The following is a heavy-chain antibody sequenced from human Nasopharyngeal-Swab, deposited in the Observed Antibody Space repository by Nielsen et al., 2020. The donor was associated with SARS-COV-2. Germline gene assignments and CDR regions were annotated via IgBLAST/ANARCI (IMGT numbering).Heavy chain of an antibody. V-gene: IGHV4-59*01. Sequence: GSLRLSCSVSGGSISTYYWSWIRQPPGKGLEWIAYIDYTENTNYNPTLKGRVTISVDTSKNQVSLRLNSVTAADTAVYYCAREMASFDNWGQGTLVTVSS. CDR3: AREMASFDN. CDR1: GGSISTYY. J-gene: IGHJ4*02. CDR2: IDYTENT. D-gene: IGHD5-24*01.